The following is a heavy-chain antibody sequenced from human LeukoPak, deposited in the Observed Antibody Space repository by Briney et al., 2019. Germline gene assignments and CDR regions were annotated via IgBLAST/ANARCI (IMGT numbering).Heavy chain of an antibody. V-gene: IGHV3-30*04. CDR2: ISYDGRSK. Sequence: PGGSLRLSCAASGFTFSIYAMHWVRQAPGKGLEWVAVISYDGRSKYSADSVKGRFTISRDNSKNTLYLQMNTLRADDTAVYYCARGNDDSGDGNWFDPWGQGTLVTVSS. CDR1: GFTFSIYA. J-gene: IGHJ5*02. D-gene: IGHD4-17*01. CDR3: ARGNDDSGDGNWFDP.